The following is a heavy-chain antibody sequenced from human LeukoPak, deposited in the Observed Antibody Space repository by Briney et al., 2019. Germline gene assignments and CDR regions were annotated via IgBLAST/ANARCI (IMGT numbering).Heavy chain of an antibody. J-gene: IGHJ4*02. Sequence: GGSLRLSCAASGFTFTAYARSWFRQTPEKGLEWVANIHDDGIVTHYVDSVKGRFTISRDNSKNTLYLQMNSLRAEDTAVYYCAKTFNREYSGNDRDYWGQGTLVTVSS. D-gene: IGHD5-12*01. CDR3: AKTFNREYSGNDRDY. CDR2: IHDDGIVT. V-gene: IGHV3-7*01. CDR1: GFTFTAYA.